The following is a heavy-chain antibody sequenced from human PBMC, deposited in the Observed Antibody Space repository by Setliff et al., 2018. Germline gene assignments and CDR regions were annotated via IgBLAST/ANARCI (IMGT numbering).Heavy chain of an antibody. J-gene: IGHJ2*01. Sequence: PSETLSLTCTVSGGSISSGSYYWSWIRQPAGKGLEWIGRIYTSGSTNYNPSLKSRVTISVDTSKNQFSLNLSSVTAADTAVYYCARFSSSSGSYWYFDLWGRGTLVTV. CDR1: GGSISSGSYY. CDR2: IYTSGST. D-gene: IGHD6-6*01. V-gene: IGHV4-61*02. CDR3: ARFSSSSGSYWYFDL.